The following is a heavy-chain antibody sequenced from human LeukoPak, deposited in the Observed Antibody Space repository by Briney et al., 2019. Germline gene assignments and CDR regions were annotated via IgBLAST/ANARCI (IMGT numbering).Heavy chain of an antibody. J-gene: IGHJ4*02. Sequence: SETLSLTCTVSGGSISSYYWSWIRQPAGKGLEWIGRIYTSGSTNYNPSLKSRVSMSVDPSKVQFSLKLSSVTAADTAVYYCARDHEGYSSGWYDAVPYFDYWGQGTLVTVSS. CDR2: IYTSGST. CDR3: ARDHEGYSSGWYDAVPYFDY. CDR1: GGSISSYY. V-gene: IGHV4-4*07. D-gene: IGHD6-19*01.